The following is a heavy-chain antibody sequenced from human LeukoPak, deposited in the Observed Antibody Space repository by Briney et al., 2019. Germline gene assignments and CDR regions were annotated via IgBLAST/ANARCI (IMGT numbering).Heavy chain of an antibody. D-gene: IGHD1-1*01. J-gene: IGHJ4*02. V-gene: IGHV3-23*01. CDR2: ISGSGGDT. CDR3: AKALDPQSLRAIDY. CDR1: EFTFSSYA. Sequence: GGSLRLSCAASEFTFSSYAMSWVRQAPGRGLEWVSAISGSGGDTYYADSVKGRFTISRDNSKNTVYLRMRSLRAEATAVYYCAKALDPQSLRAIDYWGQGTLVTVSS.